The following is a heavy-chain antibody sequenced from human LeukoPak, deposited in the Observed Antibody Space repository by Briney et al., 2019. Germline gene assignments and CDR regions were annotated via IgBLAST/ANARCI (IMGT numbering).Heavy chain of an antibody. D-gene: IGHD5-24*01. Sequence: ETLSLTCTVSGGSISSSSYYWGWIRQPPGKGLEWIGSIYYSGSTYYNPSLKSRVTISVDTSKNQFSLKLSSVTAADTAVYYCARVYGYQTLDYWGQGTLVTVSS. V-gene: IGHV4-39*07. J-gene: IGHJ4*02. CDR3: ARVYGYQTLDY. CDR2: IYYSGST. CDR1: GGSISSSSYY.